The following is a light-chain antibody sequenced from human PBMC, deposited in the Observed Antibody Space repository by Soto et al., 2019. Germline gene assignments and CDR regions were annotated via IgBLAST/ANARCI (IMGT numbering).Light chain of an antibody. J-gene: IGKJ1*01. CDR2: DVS. Sequence: EIVLTQSPDTLSLSPGERATLSGRASQSVSGNSLAWYRQNRGQAPRLIIYDVSTRATGIPDRFSGSGSGTDFTLTISRLEPEDFALFFCQHYDGSLWTFGQGTKVDIK. V-gene: IGKV3-20*01. CDR3: QHYDGSLWT. CDR1: QSVSGNS.